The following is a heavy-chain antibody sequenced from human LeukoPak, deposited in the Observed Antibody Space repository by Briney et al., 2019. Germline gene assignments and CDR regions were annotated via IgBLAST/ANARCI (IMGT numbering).Heavy chain of an antibody. CDR2: ISTSSSYI. CDR1: GLTFSDFT. D-gene: IGHD1-26*01. J-gene: IGHJ2*01. Sequence: GGSLRLSCAASGLTFSDFTMNWVRQAPGKGLEWVSSISTSSSYIYYADSVKGRFTISRDNAKNSLYLQMNSLRAEDTAVYYCARERAELVGATPYWYFDLWGRGTLVTVSS. CDR3: ARERAELVGATPYWYFDL. V-gene: IGHV3-21*01.